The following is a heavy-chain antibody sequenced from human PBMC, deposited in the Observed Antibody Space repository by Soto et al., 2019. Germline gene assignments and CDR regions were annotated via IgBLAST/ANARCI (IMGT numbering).Heavy chain of an antibody. J-gene: IGHJ4*02. CDR3: AKDKGGRYCSRTSCLYSFDY. D-gene: IGHD2-2*01. V-gene: IGHV3-23*01. CDR1: GFTFSTYA. Sequence: EVQLLESGGGLVQPGGSLRLSCTASGFTFSTYAMSWVRQAPGKGLEWVSTISDSGSTYYADSVKGRFTISRDNSKNTLYLERICLRAEDTAVYYCAKDKGGRYCSRTSCLYSFDYWGQGTLVTVSS. CDR2: ISDSGST.